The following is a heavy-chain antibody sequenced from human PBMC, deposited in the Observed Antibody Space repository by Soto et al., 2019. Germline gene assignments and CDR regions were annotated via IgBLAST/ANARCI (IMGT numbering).Heavy chain of an antibody. CDR1: GFTFSSYG. J-gene: IGHJ6*02. CDR2: ISYDGSNK. CDR3: AKGGSYYYGSGAYYYGMDV. D-gene: IGHD3-10*01. V-gene: IGHV3-30*18. Sequence: QVQLVESGGGVVQPGRSLRLSCAASGFTFSSYGMHWVRQAPGKGLEWVAVISYDGSNKYYADSVKGRFTISRDNSKNTLYLQMNSLRAEDTAVYYCAKGGSYYYGSGAYYYGMDVWGQGTTVTVSS.